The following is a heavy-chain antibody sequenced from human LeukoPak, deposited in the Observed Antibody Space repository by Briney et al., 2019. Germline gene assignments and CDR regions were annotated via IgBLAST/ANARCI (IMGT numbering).Heavy chain of an antibody. V-gene: IGHV4-39*07. CDR2: IYYSGST. J-gene: IGHJ4*02. Sequence: PSETLSLTCTVSGGSISSSSYYWGWIRQPPGKGLEWIGSIYYSGSTYYNPSLKSRVTISVDTSKNQFSLKLSSVTAADTAVYYCARVPQGLWFGEFYFDYWGQGTLVTVSS. CDR1: GGSISSSSYY. CDR3: ARVPQGLWFGEFYFDY. D-gene: IGHD3-10*01.